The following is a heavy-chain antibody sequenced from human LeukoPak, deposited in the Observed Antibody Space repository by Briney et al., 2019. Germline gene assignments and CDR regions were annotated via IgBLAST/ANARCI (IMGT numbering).Heavy chain of an antibody. D-gene: IGHD3-9*01. CDR1: GFTFSSYA. CDR2: ISGSGGST. Sequence: GGSLRLPCAASGFTFSSYAMSWVRQAPGKGLEWVSAISGSGGSTYYADSVKGRFTISRDNSKNTLYLQMNSLRAEDTAVYYCAKTYYDILTGYGYYGMDVWGQGTTVTVSS. CDR3: AKTYYDILTGYGYYGMDV. J-gene: IGHJ6*02. V-gene: IGHV3-23*01.